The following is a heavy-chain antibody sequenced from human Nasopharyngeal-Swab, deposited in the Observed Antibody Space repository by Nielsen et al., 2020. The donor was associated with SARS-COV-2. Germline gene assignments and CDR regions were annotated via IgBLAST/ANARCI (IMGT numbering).Heavy chain of an antibody. Sequence: GESLKISCAASGLTFSDSAIHWVRQASGKGLEWVGRIRSKGNNYATAYAASVKGRFIIFRDDPTNTAYLQMNSLKTEDTAVYYCTRCGGGCYSGRDYWGQGTLVTVSS. CDR1: GLTFSDSA. D-gene: IGHD2-21*02. CDR3: TRCGGGCYSGRDY. V-gene: IGHV3-73*01. CDR2: IRSKGNNYAT. J-gene: IGHJ4*02.